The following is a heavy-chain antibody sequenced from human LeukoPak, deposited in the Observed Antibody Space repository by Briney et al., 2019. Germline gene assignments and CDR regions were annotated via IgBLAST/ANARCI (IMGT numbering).Heavy chain of an antibody. J-gene: IGHJ3*02. D-gene: IGHD3-22*01. Sequence: PGRSLRLSCAASGFTFSSYAMHWVRQAPGKGLEWVAVISYDGSNKYYADSVKGRFTISRDNSKNTLYLQMNSLRAEDTAVYYCARPVGDYYDSSGSLGAFDIWGQGTMVTVSS. CDR2: ISYDGSNK. V-gene: IGHV3-30-3*01. CDR1: GFTFSSYA. CDR3: ARPVGDYYDSSGSLGAFDI.